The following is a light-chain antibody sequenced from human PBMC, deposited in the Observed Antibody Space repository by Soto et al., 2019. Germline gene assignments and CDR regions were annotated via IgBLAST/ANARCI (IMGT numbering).Light chain of an antibody. CDR2: EVS. CDR1: SSDVGHYIY. J-gene: IGLJ3*02. Sequence: QSALTQPPSASGSPGQSVTISCTGTSSDVGHYIYVSWYQQQPGKAPKLMIYEVSKRPSGVPDRFSGSKSGNTASLTVSGLQAEDEADYYCSSYGGSNNLVFGGGTKLTV. CDR3: SSYGGSNNLV. V-gene: IGLV2-8*01.